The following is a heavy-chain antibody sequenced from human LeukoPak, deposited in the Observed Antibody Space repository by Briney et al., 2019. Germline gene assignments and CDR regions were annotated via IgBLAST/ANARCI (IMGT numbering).Heavy chain of an antibody. J-gene: IGHJ4*02. V-gene: IGHV4-59*08. CDR3: ARLSDYSNYIDY. CDR1: GGSISSYY. Sequence: PSETLSLTCTVSGGSISSYYWSWIRQPPGKGLEWIGYIYYSGSTNYNPSLKSRVTISVDTSKNQFSLKLSSVTAADTAVYYCARLSDYSNYIDYWGQGTLVTVSS. D-gene: IGHD4-11*01. CDR2: IYYSGST.